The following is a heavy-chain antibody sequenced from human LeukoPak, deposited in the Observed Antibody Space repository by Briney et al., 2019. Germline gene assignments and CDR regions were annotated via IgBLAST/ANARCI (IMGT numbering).Heavy chain of an antibody. J-gene: IGHJ6*03. CDR2: ISSNSRTI. CDR1: GFIFSSYT. D-gene: IGHD2-15*01. CDR3: ARAGRKSRGVDIVRKKETGYYYYMDV. Sequence: TGGSLRLSCAASGFIFSSYTMTWVRQAPGKGLEWVSYISSNSRTIYYADFVKGRFTISRGNAKNSLHLQLNSLRAEDTAVYYCARAGRKSRGVDIVRKKETGYYYYMDVWGKGTTVTVSS. V-gene: IGHV3-48*01.